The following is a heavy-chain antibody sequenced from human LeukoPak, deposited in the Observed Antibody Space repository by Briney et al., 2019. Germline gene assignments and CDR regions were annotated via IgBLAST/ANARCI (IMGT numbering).Heavy chain of an antibody. D-gene: IGHD4-17*01. V-gene: IGHV3-33*01. Sequence: PGGSLRLSCAASGFTFSSYGMHWVRQAPGKGLEWVAVIWYDGSNKYYADSVKGRFTISRDNSKNTLYLQMNSLRAEDTAVYYCARGGEKTVTTRYYSYGMDVWGKGTTVTVSS. CDR3: ARGGEKTVTTRYYSYGMDV. CDR2: IWYDGSNK. J-gene: IGHJ6*04. CDR1: GFTFSSYG.